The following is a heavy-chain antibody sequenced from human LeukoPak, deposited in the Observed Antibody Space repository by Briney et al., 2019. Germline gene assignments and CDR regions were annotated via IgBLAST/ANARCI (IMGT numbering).Heavy chain of an antibody. CDR1: GFTVSSNY. J-gene: IGHJ6*03. D-gene: IGHD2-15*01. Sequence: GGSLRLSCAASGFTVSSNYMSWVRQAPGKGLEWVSVIYTGGSTYYADSVKGRFTMSRDNSKNTLYLQMNSLRAEDTAVYYCARVLGYCSGGSCSIKGYYYYMDVWGKGTTVTVSS. CDR2: IYTGGST. CDR3: ARVLGYCSGGSCSIKGYYYYMDV. V-gene: IGHV3-53*01.